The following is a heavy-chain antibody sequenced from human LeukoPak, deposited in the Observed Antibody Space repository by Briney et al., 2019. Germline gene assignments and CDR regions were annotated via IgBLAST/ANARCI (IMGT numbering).Heavy chain of an antibody. CDR1: GFTFSSFT. CDR3: TKRRPSGSVTVDEY. CDR2: ISYNSANK. Sequence: GGSLRLSCTTSGFTFSSFTMSWVRQAPGKGLEWVSSISYNSANKWHADSVKGRFTISRDNSKNTLYLQMHSLRADDTALYYCTKRRPSGSVTVDEYWGQRALVTVSS. D-gene: IGHD2-21*02. J-gene: IGHJ4*02. V-gene: IGHV3-23*01.